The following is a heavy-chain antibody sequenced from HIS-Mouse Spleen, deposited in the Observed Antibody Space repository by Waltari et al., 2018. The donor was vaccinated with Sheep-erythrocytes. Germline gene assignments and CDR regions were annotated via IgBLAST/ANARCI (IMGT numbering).Heavy chain of an antibody. CDR2: IYYSGST. J-gene: IGHJ5*02. CDR3: ARALIITMVRGVTNNWFDP. D-gene: IGHD3-10*01. CDR1: GGSISSGGYY. V-gene: IGHV4-31*03. Sequence: QVQLQESGPGLVKPSQTLSLTCTVPGGSISSGGYYWSCIRQHPGKGLELIGYIYYSGSTCYNPSLKSRVTISVDTCKNQFSLKLSSVTAADTAVYYCARALIITMVRGVTNNWFDPWGQGTLVTVSS.